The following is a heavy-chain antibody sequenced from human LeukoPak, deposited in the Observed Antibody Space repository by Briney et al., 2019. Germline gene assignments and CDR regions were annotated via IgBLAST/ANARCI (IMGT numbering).Heavy chain of an antibody. J-gene: IGHJ4*02. D-gene: IGHD6-19*01. CDR2: INGGGT. CDR1: GFTFSTYS. CDR3: ARRGIVVSGYLEFYFDS. V-gene: IGHV3-23*01. Sequence: GGSLRLSCVASGFTFSTYSMNWVRQAPGKGLEWVSAINGGGTYYAGSVKGRFTISRDNSKNMLYLQMNSLRAEDTAVYYCARRGIVVSGYLEFYFDSWGQGTLVTVSS.